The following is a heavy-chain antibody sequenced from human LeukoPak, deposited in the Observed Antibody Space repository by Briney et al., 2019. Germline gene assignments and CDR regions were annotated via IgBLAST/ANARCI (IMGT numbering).Heavy chain of an antibody. J-gene: IGHJ6*02. V-gene: IGHV3-30*18. CDR3: AKDKGLWDYYYYGMDV. D-gene: IGHD3-16*01. CDR1: GFTFSSYG. Sequence: GGSLRLSCAASGFTFSSYGMHWVRQAPGKGLEWVAVISYDGSNKYYADSVKGRFTISRDNSKNTLYLQMNSLRAEDTAVYYCAKDKGLWDYYYYGMDVWGQGTTVTVSS. CDR2: ISYDGSNK.